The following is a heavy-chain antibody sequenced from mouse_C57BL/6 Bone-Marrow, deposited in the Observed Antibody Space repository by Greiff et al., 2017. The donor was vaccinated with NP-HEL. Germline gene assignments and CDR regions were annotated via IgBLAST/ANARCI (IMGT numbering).Heavy chain of an antibody. V-gene: IGHV1-54*01. CDR1: GYAFTNYL. Sequence: VQLQQSGAELVRPGTSVKVSCKASGYAFTNYLIEWVKQRPGQGLEWIGVINPGSGGTNYNEKFKGKATLTADKSSSTAYMQLSSLTSEDSAVYFCARGIYYDYDGAWFAYWGQGTLVTVSA. D-gene: IGHD2-4*01. CDR2: INPGSGGT. J-gene: IGHJ3*01. CDR3: ARGIYYDYDGAWFAY.